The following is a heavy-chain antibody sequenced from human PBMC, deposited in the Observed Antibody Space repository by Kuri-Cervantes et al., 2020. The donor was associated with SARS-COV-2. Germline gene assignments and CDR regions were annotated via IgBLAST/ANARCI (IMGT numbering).Heavy chain of an antibody. CDR3: VRDVLTMVGVVTEWFDP. CDR1: GVSVAGGTYY. J-gene: IGHJ5*02. CDR2: LDTSGST. V-gene: IGHV4-61*09. D-gene: IGHD3-22*01. Sequence: SQTLSLTCAVSGVSVAGGTYYWAWIRQPAGKGLEWIGHLDTSGSTTYNPSLRGRVTISLDPSNNQVSLTLTSVTAADTAMYFCVRDVLTMVGVVTEWFDPWGQGTLVTVSS.